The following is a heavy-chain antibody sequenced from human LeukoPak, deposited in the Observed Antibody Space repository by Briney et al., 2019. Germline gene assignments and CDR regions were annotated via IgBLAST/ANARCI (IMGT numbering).Heavy chain of an antibody. D-gene: IGHD6-19*01. J-gene: IGHJ4*02. V-gene: IGHV3-30*04. CDR3: ARRGIISGWYWAYYFDY. CDR2: ISYDGSNK. Sequence: PGRSLRLSCAASGFTFSSYAMHWVRQAPGKGLEWVAAISYDGSNKYSADSVKGRFTISRDNSKNTLYLQMSSLRADDAAVYYCARRGIISGWYWAYYFDYWGQGTLVTVSS. CDR1: GFTFSSYA.